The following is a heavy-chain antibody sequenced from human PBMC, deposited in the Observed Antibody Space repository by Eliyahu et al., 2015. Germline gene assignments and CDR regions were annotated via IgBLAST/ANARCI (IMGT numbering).Heavy chain of an antibody. Sequence: QLQLQESGPGLVKPSETLSLTCTVSGXSISSSSYYWGXIRQPPGKGLEWIGSIYYSGSTYYNPSLKSRVTISVDTSKNQFSLKLSSVTAADTAVYYCARQTSYYYDSSGYPPRLPYYYMDVWGKGTTVTVSS. V-gene: IGHV4-39*01. CDR1: GXSISSSSYY. J-gene: IGHJ6*03. CDR3: ARQTSYYYDSSGYPPRLPYYYMDV. D-gene: IGHD3-22*01. CDR2: IYYSGST.